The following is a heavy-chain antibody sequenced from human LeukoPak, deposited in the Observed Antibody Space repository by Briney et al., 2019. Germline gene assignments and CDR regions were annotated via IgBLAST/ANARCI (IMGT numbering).Heavy chain of an antibody. D-gene: IGHD6-19*01. CDR2: VYYSGST. CDR3: ARGGWSVDY. J-gene: IGHJ4*02. V-gene: IGHV4-59*11. CDR1: GGSMSGHY. Sequence: PSETLSLTCTVSGGSMSGHYWSWIRQSPGKGPEFVGYVYYSGSTTCNPSLKSRVTISMDTSKNQFSLTLSSVTAADTAVYYCARGGWSVDYWGQGTLVTVSS.